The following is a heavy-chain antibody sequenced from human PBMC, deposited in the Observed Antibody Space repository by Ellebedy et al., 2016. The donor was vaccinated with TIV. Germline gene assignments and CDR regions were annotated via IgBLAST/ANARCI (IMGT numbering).Heavy chain of an antibody. CDR3: ARTYCTNGVCYFDY. CDR2: ISYDGSNK. Sequence: GESLKISCAASGFTFSSYAMHWVRQAPGKGLEWVAVISYDGSNKYYGDSVKGRFTISRDNAKNSLYLQMNSLRAEDTAVYYCARTYCTNGVCYFDYWGQGTLVTVSS. J-gene: IGHJ4*02. V-gene: IGHV3-30-3*01. D-gene: IGHD2-8*01. CDR1: GFTFSSYA.